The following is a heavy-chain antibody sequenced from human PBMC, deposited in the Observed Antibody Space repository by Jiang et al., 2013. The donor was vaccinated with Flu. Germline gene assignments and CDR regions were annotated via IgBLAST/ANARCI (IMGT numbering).Heavy chain of an antibody. CDR3: ARAAPGPTVVSD. CDR2: MNPNSGNT. Sequence: QLVESGAEVKKPGASVKVSCKASGYTFTSYDINWVRQATGQGLEWMGWMNPNSGNTGYAQKFQGRVTMTRNTSISTVYMELSSLKSGDTAVYFCARAAPGPTVVSDWGNGTTVIVSS. D-gene: IGHD4-11*01. J-gene: IGHJ6*04. V-gene: IGHV1-8*01. CDR1: GYTFTSYD.